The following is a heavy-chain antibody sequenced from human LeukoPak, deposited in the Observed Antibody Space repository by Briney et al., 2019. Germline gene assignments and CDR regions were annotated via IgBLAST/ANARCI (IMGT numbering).Heavy chain of an antibody. Sequence: GESLKISCKGSGYSFPSYWIGWVRQMPGKGMEWMGIIYPGDSATRYSPSFQGQVTISADKSISTAYLEWSSLKASDTAMYYCARPSGTFGTFDYWGQGTLVTVSS. D-gene: IGHD3-10*01. V-gene: IGHV5-51*01. CDR1: GYSFPSYW. J-gene: IGHJ4*02. CDR3: ARPSGTFGTFDY. CDR2: IYPGDSAT.